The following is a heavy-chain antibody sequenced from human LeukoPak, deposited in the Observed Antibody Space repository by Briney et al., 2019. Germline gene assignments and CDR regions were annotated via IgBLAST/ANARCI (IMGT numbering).Heavy chain of an antibody. CDR2: INHSGST. J-gene: IGHJ6*03. Sequence: SETLSLTCAVYGGSFSGYYWSWIRQPPGKGLEWIGEINHSGSTNYNPSLKSRVTISVDTSKNQFSLKLSSVTAADTAVYYCARGGEAAAGNFHYYYYMDVWGKGTTVTVSS. CDR3: ARGGEAAAGNFHYYYYMDV. V-gene: IGHV4-34*01. D-gene: IGHD6-13*01. CDR1: GGSFSGYY.